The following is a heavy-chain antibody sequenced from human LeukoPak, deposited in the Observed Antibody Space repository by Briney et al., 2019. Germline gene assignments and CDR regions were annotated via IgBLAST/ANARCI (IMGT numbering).Heavy chain of an antibody. V-gene: IGHV1-24*01. J-gene: IGHJ4*02. D-gene: IGHD2-8*01. CDR3: ATNQGLMNYFDY. CDR2: FDPEDGET. CDR1: GXXLXXLS. Sequence: KVXCKVSGXXLXXLSXHWVRQXPXKGLEXXGVFDPEDGETIYAQKFQGRVTMTEDTSTDTAYMELSSLRSEDTAVYYCATNQGLMNYFDYWGQGTLVTVSS.